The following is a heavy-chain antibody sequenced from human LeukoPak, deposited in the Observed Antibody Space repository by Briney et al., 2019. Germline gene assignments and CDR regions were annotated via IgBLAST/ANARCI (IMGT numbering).Heavy chain of an antibody. CDR2: IWYDGSNK. V-gene: IGHV3-33*03. Sequence: PGGSLRLSCAASGFTFSSYGMHWVRQAPGKGLEWVAVIWYDGSNKYYADSVKGRFTISRDNAKNTLSLQMNSLRAEDTAVYFCASGGYNGFDYWGQGTLVTVSS. J-gene: IGHJ4*02. D-gene: IGHD5-24*01. CDR1: GFTFSSYG. CDR3: ASGGYNGFDY.